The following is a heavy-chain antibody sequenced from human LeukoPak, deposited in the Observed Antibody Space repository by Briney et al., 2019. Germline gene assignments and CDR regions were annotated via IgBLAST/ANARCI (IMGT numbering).Heavy chain of an antibody. D-gene: IGHD6-19*01. J-gene: IGHJ4*02. Sequence: ASVKVSCKASGYTFTSYGISWVRQAPGQGLEWMGWISAYNGNTNYAQKLQGRVTMTTDTSTRTGYMELRSLRSDDTAVYYCARDLHVAVADYWGQGTLVTVSS. CDR3: ARDLHVAVADY. CDR2: ISAYNGNT. CDR1: GYTFTSYG. V-gene: IGHV1-18*01.